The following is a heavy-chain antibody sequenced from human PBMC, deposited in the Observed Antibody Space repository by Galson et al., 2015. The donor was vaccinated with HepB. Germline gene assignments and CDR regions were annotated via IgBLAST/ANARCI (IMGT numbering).Heavy chain of an antibody. J-gene: IGHJ5*02. D-gene: IGHD1-26*01. CDR1: GFIFSTYC. CDR2: ISESGGST. V-gene: IGHV3-23*01. CDR3: AKDFRCLGAAENYGWFDP. Sequence: SLRLSCAASGFIFSTYCMTWVRQAPGKGLEWVSSISESGGSTYYADSVKGRFTISRDNSKIALYLQMSRLRAEDTAIYYCAKDFRCLGAAENYGWFDPWGQGTLVTVSS.